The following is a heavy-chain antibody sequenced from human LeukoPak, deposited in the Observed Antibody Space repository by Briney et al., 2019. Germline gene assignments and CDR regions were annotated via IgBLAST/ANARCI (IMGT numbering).Heavy chain of an antibody. D-gene: IGHD6-13*01. CDR3: ARWTGIPAHTGFEY. J-gene: IGHJ4*02. CDR1: GLTFSSYA. V-gene: IGHV3-7*01. CDR2: IMQDGSEK. Sequence: GGSLRLSCAASGLTFSSYAMSWVRQAPGKGLEWVANIMQDGSEKYYVDSVKGRFTISRDNTKSSLYLQMNSLRAEDTALYYCARWTGIPAHTGFEYWGQGTLVTVSS.